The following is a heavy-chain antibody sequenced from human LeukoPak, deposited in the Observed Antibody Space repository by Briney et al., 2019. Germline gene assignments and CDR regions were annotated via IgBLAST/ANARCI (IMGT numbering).Heavy chain of an antibody. Sequence: LRLSCAASGFTFDDYAMHWVRQAPGKGLEWVSGISWNSGSIGYADSVKGRFTISRDNAKNSLYLQMNSLRAEDMALYYCAKGDLVGATLGAFDIWGQGTMVTVSS. CDR1: GFTFDDYA. V-gene: IGHV3-9*03. CDR2: ISWNSGSI. J-gene: IGHJ3*02. CDR3: AKGDLVGATLGAFDI. D-gene: IGHD1-26*01.